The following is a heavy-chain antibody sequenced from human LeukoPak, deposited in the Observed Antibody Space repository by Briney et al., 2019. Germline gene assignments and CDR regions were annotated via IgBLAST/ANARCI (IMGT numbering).Heavy chain of an antibody. D-gene: IGHD1-1*01. CDR3: ARGGSRHPSPEDY. V-gene: IGHV3-7*03. Sequence: QAGGSLRLSCAASGFTFSSFWMSWVRQAPGKGLAWVANIKQDGSEKYFVDSVKGRFTISRDNAKNSLYLQMSSLRAEDAAVYYCARGGSRHPSPEDYWGRGTLVTVSS. CDR2: IKQDGSEK. CDR1: GFTFSSFW. J-gene: IGHJ4*02.